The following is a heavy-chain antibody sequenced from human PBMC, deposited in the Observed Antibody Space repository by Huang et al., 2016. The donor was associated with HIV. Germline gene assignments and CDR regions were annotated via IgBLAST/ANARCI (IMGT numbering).Heavy chain of an antibody. Sequence: QVQLVQSGAEVKKPGASVKVSCKASGYTFTNYAINWVRQAPGQSLEWMGWISGYNGKTNYEQKGQGGGTMTKDTSTSTAYMELRSLISDDTAVYYCARERYYYDRSGYYTPVEYFHHWGQGTLVTVSS. CDR3: ARERYYYDRSGYYTPVEYFHH. V-gene: IGHV1-18*01. CDR2: ISGYNGKT. J-gene: IGHJ1*01. D-gene: IGHD3-22*01. CDR1: GYTFTNYA.